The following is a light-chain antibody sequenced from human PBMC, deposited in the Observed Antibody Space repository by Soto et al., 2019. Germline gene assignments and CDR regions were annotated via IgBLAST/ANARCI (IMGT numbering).Light chain of an antibody. CDR1: QSVSSSY. V-gene: IGKV3-20*01. Sequence: EIVLTPSPGTLSFSPGERATLSCRASQSVSSSYLAWYQQKPGQASRLLIYGASSSAIGIPDRFSGSGSGTDFTLTISRLEPDDFAVYYCQQYGSSLWTIGQGTKVESK. CDR2: GAS. CDR3: QQYGSSLWT. J-gene: IGKJ1*01.